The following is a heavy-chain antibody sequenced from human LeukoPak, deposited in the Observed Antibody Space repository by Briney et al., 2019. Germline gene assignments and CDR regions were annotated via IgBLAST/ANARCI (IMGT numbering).Heavy chain of an antibody. D-gene: IGHD6-19*01. CDR3: AGGHSSGWLYYFDY. V-gene: IGHV4-59*01. CDR2: IYYSGST. CDR1: GGSISSYY. J-gene: IGHJ4*02. Sequence: SETLSLTCTVSGGSISSYYWSWIRQPPGKGLEWIGYIYYSGSTNYNPSLKSRVTISVDTSKNQFSLKLSSVTAADTAVYYCAGGHSSGWLYYFDYWGQGTLVTVSS.